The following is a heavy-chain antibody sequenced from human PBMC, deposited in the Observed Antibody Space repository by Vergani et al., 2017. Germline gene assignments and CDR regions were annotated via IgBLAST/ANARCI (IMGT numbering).Heavy chain of an antibody. J-gene: IGHJ6*03. CDR1: GFTFGDYY. Sequence: EVHLEESGGGLVQPGGSLRLSCAASGFTFGDYYMAWIRLAPGKGLDWVASIKRDGTETFYVDSVKGRFTISRDNAKTTLYLQMNSLRAEDTAVYYCARGGIAAAGKKGTYYYYYMDVWGKGTTVTVSS. V-gene: IGHV3-7*01. D-gene: IGHD6-13*01. CDR2: IKRDGTET. CDR3: ARGGIAAAGKKGTYYYYYMDV.